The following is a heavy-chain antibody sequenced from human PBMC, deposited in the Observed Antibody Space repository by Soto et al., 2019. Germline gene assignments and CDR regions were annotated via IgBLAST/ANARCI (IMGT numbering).Heavy chain of an antibody. CDR1: GYSFTSYW. D-gene: IGHD6-6*01. V-gene: IGHV5-10-1*01. Sequence: LGASLKISCNGSGYSFTSYWISWVRQMPVKGLEWMGRIDPSDSYTNYSPSFQGHVTISADKSISTAYLQWSSLKASDTAMYYCASSNSLYSSSSGEPSKAFYWFEPWGQGTLVTVAS. CDR2: IDPSDSYT. CDR3: ASSNSLYSSSSGEPSKAFYWFEP. J-gene: IGHJ5*02.